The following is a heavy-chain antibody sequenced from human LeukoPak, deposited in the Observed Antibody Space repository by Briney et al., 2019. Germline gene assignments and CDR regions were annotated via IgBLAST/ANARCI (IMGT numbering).Heavy chain of an antibody. CDR1: GGSISSSSYY. CDR3: ASYYGGNSGSDY. J-gene: IGHJ4*02. D-gene: IGHD4-23*01. Sequence: PSETLSLTCTVSGGSISSSSYYWGWIRQPPGKGLEWIGSIYYSGSTYYNPSLKSRVTISVDTSQNQFSLKLSSVTAADTAVYYCASYYGGNSGSDYWGQGTLVTVSS. V-gene: IGHV4-39*01. CDR2: IYYSGST.